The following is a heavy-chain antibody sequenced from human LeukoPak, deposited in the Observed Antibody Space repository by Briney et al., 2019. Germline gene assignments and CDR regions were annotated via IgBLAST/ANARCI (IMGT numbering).Heavy chain of an antibody. CDR3: ARDRTKGRQSGY. CDR2: ISSSSSYI. J-gene: IGHJ4*02. CDR1: GFTFSSYS. Sequence: GGSLRLSCAAFGFTFSSYSMNWVRQAPGKGLEWVSSISSSSSYIYYADSVKGRFTISRDNAKNSLYLQMNSLRAEDTAVYYCARDRTKGRQSGYWGQGTLVTVSS. D-gene: IGHD3-3*01. V-gene: IGHV3-21*01.